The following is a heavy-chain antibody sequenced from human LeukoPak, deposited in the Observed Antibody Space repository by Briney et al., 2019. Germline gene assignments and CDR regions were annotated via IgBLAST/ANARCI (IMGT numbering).Heavy chain of an antibody. CDR1: GGSISSGSYY. J-gene: IGHJ4*02. V-gene: IGHV4-61*02. D-gene: IGHD3-10*01. CDR2: IYTSGET. Sequence: TSQTLSLTCTVSGGSISSGSYYWSWIRQPAGKGLEWIGRIYTSGETNYNPSLKSRLTISGDTSKNQFSLKLSSVTAADTAVYYCARVSLVRGAPDYYFDYWGQGTLVTVSS. CDR3: ARVSLVRGAPDYYFDY.